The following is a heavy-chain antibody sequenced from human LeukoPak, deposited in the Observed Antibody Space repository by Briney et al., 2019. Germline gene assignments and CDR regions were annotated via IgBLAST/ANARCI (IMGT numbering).Heavy chain of an antibody. CDR1: GGSITDYY. J-gene: IGHJ4*02. Sequence: ASETLSLTCTVSGGSITDYYWNWIRQSPEKGLEWIGYVYYTGTTYYSPSLKSRVAISLDRSKNQFSLNLNSVTAADTAVYYCARSVLWFGDLGYWGQGSLVTVSS. CDR2: VYYTGTT. D-gene: IGHD3-10*01. CDR3: ARSVLWFGDLGY. V-gene: IGHV4-59*03.